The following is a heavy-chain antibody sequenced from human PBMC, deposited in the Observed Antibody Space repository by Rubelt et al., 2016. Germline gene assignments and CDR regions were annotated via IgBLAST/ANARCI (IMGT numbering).Heavy chain of an antibody. CDR1: GGSFSGYY. Sequence: QVQQQQWGAGLLKPSETLSLTCAVYGGSFSGYYWTWLRQAAGKGLEWIGRIHTSGSTTYKSSLESRVTMSVDTSNNHVSLKLSSVTAADTAVYYCARGVTGKAAVGRDLYFDLWGRGTLVTVSS. CDR2: IHTSGST. J-gene: IGHJ2*01. V-gene: IGHV4-59*10. CDR3: ARGVTGKAAVGRDLYFDL. D-gene: IGHD6-13*01.